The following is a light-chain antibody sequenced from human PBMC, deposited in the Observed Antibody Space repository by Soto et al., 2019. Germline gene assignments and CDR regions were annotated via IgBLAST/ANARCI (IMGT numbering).Light chain of an antibody. J-gene: IGLJ2*01. V-gene: IGLV1-40*01. CDR3: QSYDSSLSRL. Sequence: QSVLTQPPSVSGAPGQRVTISCTGSSSNIGAGYDVHWYQQIPGTAPKLLIYGNSNRPSGVPDRFSGSKSGTSASLAITGLQAEDEADYYCQSYDSSLSRLFGGGTKLTVL. CDR2: GNS. CDR1: SSNIGAGYD.